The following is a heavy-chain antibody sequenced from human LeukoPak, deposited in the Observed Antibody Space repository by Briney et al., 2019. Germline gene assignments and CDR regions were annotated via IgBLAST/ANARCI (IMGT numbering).Heavy chain of an antibody. CDR2: INHRETT. CDR1: GGSFSAYY. Sequence: SETLSLTCAVYGGSFSAYYWSWVRQPPGKGLEWIGEINHRETTNYNPSLKSRVTISVDTSKNQFSLKLSSVTAADTAVYYCASTSYYYYYMDVWGKGTTVTISS. V-gene: IGHV4-34*01. CDR3: ASTSYYYYYMDV. D-gene: IGHD2-2*01. J-gene: IGHJ6*03.